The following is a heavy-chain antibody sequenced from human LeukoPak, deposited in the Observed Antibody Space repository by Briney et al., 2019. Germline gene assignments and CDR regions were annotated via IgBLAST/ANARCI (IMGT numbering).Heavy chain of an antibody. D-gene: IGHD2-8*02. J-gene: IGHJ6*02. CDR1: GYTFSSYG. Sequence: ASVKVSCKASGYTFSSYGISWVRQAPGEGPEWMGWISAYNGNTNYAQKFQGRVTMTRNTSISTAYMELSSLRSEDTAVYYCARGGVLAARGYYGMDVWGQGTTVTVS. V-gene: IGHV1-18*01. CDR2: ISAYNGNT. CDR3: ARGGVLAARGYYGMDV.